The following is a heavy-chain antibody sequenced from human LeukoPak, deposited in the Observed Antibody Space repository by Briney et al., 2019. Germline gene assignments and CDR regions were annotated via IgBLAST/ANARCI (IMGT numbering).Heavy chain of an antibody. Sequence: SVKVSCKASGGTFSSYAISWVRQAPGQGLEWMGGIIPIFGTANYAQEFQGRVTITADESTSTAYMELSSLRSEDTAVYYCARGSRGYSYGWYFDYWGQGTLVTVSS. V-gene: IGHV1-69*13. J-gene: IGHJ4*02. CDR1: GGTFSSYA. CDR3: ARGSRGYSYGWYFDY. D-gene: IGHD5-18*01. CDR2: IIPIFGTA.